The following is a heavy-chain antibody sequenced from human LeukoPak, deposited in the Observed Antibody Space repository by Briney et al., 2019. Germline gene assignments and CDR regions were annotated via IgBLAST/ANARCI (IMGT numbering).Heavy chain of an antibody. V-gene: IGHV4-59*08. CDR1: GGSVSSDY. Sequence: PSETLSLTCTVSGGSVSSDYWNWIRQPRGKGLEWVGYIHYTGNTNDNPYLKSRVTISMDASKNQFSLKLNSVTAADTALYYCARRSTYGFFDHWGQGTLVTVSS. J-gene: IGHJ4*02. CDR2: IHYTGNT. D-gene: IGHD4-17*01. CDR3: ARRSTYGFFDH.